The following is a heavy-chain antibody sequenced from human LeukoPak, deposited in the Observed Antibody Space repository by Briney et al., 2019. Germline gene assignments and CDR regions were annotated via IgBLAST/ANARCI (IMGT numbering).Heavy chain of an antibody. CDR2: ISPHNGNT. CDR1: GYTFSDYA. CDR3: ARAIGGYGSGTYYYYMDI. D-gene: IGHD3-10*01. Sequence: ASVTVSFKASGYTFSDYAITWVRQAPGQGLEWMGWISPHNGNTNSAPKIQGRVTMTTDTSTSTAYMELRSLRSDDTAVYYCARAIGGYGSGTYYYYMDIWGKGTTVTVSS. V-gene: IGHV1-18*01. J-gene: IGHJ6*03.